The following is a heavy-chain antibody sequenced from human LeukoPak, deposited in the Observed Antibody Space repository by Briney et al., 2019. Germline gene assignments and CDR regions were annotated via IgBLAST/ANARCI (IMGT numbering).Heavy chain of an antibody. CDR1: GGSISGYY. CDR2: IYHSGST. Sequence: SETLSLTCTVSGGSISGYYWGWIRQPPGKGLEWIGSIYHSGSTYYNPSLKSRVTISVDTSRNQFSLKLSSVTAADTAVYYCARDRRVFRGSGSYYPNDYWGQGTLVTVSS. J-gene: IGHJ4*02. V-gene: IGHV4-38-2*02. D-gene: IGHD3-10*01. CDR3: ARDRRVFRGSGSYYPNDY.